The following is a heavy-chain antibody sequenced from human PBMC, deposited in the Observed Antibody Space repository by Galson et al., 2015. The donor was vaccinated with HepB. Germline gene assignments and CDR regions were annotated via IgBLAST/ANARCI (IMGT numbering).Heavy chain of an antibody. Sequence: SLRLSCAASGFTFSSYAMSWVRQAPGKGLEWVSGISGSGGSTYYADSVKGRFTISRDNFKNTLYLQMNSLRAEDTAVYYCAKGEGYDVWSASAYYYYYYMDVWGKGTTVTVSS. CDR1: GFTFSSYA. V-gene: IGHV3-23*01. CDR3: AKGEGYDVWSASAYYYYYYMDV. J-gene: IGHJ6*03. D-gene: IGHD3-3*01. CDR2: ISGSGGST.